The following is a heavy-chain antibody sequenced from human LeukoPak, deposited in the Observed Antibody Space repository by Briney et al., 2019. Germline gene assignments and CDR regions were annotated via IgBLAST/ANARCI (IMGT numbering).Heavy chain of an antibody. CDR3: ARLHPTIFGVEGFDY. J-gene: IGHJ4*02. V-gene: IGHV5-51*01. CDR1: GYSFSTYW. Sequence: GESLKISCQGSGYSFSTYWFGWVRQMPGKGLEWMGIIYPGDSDTRYSPSFQDHVTISVDKSISTAYLQWSSLKASDTAIYYCARLHPTIFGVEGFDYWGQGTLITVSS. D-gene: IGHD3-3*01. CDR2: IYPGDSDT.